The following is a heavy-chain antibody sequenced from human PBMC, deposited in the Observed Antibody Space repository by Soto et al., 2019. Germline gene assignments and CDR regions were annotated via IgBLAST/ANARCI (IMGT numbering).Heavy chain of an antibody. CDR2: IHAGDGNT. J-gene: IGHJ1*01. Sequence: XSVKVSCTSSGCTFTDYAMHWVRQAPGQRPEWMGWIHAGDGNTKFSQNFQGRVTFTRDTSANTAYMELSSLRSEDTAVYYCAFGTDYFHDWGQGTLVTVSS. CDR3: AFGTDYFHD. CDR1: GCTFTDYA. D-gene: IGHD3-16*01. V-gene: IGHV1-3*01.